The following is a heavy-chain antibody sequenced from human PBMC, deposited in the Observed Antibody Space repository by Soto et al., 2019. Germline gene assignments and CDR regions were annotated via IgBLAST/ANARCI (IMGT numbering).Heavy chain of an antibody. V-gene: IGHV3-21*01. CDR2: ISSSSSYI. CDR3: ARDWGNCISTSCWFDY. J-gene: IGHJ4*02. CDR1: GFTFSSYS. Sequence: PVGSLRLSCAASGFTFSSYSMNWVRQAPGKGLEWVSSISSSSSYIYYADSVKGRFTISRDNAKNSLYLQMNSLRAEDTAVYYCARDWGNCISTSCWFDYWGQETLVTFSS. D-gene: IGHD2-2*01.